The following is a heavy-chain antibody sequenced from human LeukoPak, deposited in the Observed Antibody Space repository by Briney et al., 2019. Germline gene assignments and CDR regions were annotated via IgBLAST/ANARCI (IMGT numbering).Heavy chain of an antibody. CDR1: GFTFGSYG. CDR3: AKDMEGGGGSSTFDY. CDR2: ISGSGGST. Sequence: GGSLRLSCAASGFTFGSYGMHWVRQAPGKGLEWVSAISGSGGSTYYADSVKGRFTISRDNSKNTLYLQMNSLRAEDTAVYYCAKDMEGGGGSSTFDYWGQGTLVTVSS. J-gene: IGHJ4*02. V-gene: IGHV3-23*01. D-gene: IGHD1-26*01.